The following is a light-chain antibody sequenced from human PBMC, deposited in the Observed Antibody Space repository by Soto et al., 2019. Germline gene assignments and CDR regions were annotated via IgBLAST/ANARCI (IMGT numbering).Light chain of an antibody. CDR3: QQLNSWIT. CDR1: QGISSY. J-gene: IGKJ5*01. CDR2: AAS. V-gene: IGKV1-9*01. Sequence: QMTQSPSFLSASVGDRVTITFRASQGISSYLAWYQQKPGKAPKLLIYAASTLQSGVPSRFSGSGSGTDFTLTISSLQPEDFATYYCQQLNSWITFGQGTRLEIK.